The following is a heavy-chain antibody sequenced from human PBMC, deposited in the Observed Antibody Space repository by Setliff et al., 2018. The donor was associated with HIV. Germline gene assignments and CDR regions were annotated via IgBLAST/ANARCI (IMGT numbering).Heavy chain of an antibody. V-gene: IGHV3-20*04. CDR1: GFTFDDVG. CDR3: ARGGHNSGFHDY. CDR2: INAKGGGT. J-gene: IGHJ4*02. D-gene: IGHD3-10*01. Sequence: GGSLRLSCAASGFTFDDVGMTWVRQVPGRGLEWVSSINAKGGGTGYADLVRGRFTISRDNAKKSLYLEMNFVRDDDTALYYCARGGHNSGFHDYWGQGTLVTVSS.